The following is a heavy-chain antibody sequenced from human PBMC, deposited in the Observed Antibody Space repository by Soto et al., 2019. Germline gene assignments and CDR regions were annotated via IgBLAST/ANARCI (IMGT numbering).Heavy chain of an antibody. CDR3: ARDGYCSGGSCYSVPVFDY. J-gene: IGHJ4*02. Sequence: GGSLRLSCAASGFSVSKSYMTWVRQAPGKGLECVSIIYSADNTFYVDSVKGRFIISRDNSKNTLYLQMNSLRAEDTAVYYCARDGYCSGGSCYSVPVFDYWGQGTLVTVSS. D-gene: IGHD2-15*01. V-gene: IGHV3-66*01. CDR2: IYSADNT. CDR1: GFSVSKSY.